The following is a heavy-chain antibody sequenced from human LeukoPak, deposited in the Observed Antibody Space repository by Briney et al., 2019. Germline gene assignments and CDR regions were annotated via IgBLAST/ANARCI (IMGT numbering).Heavy chain of an antibody. J-gene: IGHJ5*02. V-gene: IGHV1-69-2*01. CDR2: VDPEDGET. CDR1: GYTFTDYY. D-gene: IGHD6-13*01. CDR3: ARASSSWYLGLNWFDP. Sequence: ASVRVSCKVSGYTFTDYYMHWVQQAPGKGLEWMGLVDPEDGETIYAEKFQGRVTITADTSTDTAYMELSRLRSDDTAVYYCARASSSWYLGLNWFDPWGQGTLVTVSS.